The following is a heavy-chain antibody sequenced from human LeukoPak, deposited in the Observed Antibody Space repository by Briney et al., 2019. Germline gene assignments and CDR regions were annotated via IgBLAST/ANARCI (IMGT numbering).Heavy chain of an antibody. CDR1: GFTFSSYG. V-gene: IGHV3-30*02. D-gene: IGHD6-19*01. CDR3: TTGGEQWLVRAHDAFDI. Sequence: PGGSLRLSCAASGFTFSSYGMHWVRQAPGKGLEWVAFIWYDGSNKYYADSVKGRFTISRDNSKNTLYLQMNSLKTEDTAVYYCTTGGEQWLVRAHDAFDIWGQGTMVTVSS. CDR2: IWYDGSNK. J-gene: IGHJ3*02.